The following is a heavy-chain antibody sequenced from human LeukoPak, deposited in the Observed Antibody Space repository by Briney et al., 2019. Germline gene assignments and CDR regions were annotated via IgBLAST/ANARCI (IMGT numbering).Heavy chain of an antibody. Sequence: SETLSLTCTVSGYSISSGYYWGWIRQPPGKGLEWIGSIYHSGSTYYNPSLKSRVTISVDTSKNQFSLKLSSVTAADTAVYYCARGYSIDYWGQGTLVTVSS. D-gene: IGHD1-26*01. CDR3: ARGYSIDY. CDR1: GYSISSGYY. CDR2: IYHSGST. J-gene: IGHJ4*02. V-gene: IGHV4-38-2*02.